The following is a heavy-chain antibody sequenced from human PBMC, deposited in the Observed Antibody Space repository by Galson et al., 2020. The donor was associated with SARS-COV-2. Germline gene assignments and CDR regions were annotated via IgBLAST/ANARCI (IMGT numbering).Heavy chain of an antibody. V-gene: IGHV3-49*03. D-gene: IGHD2-15*01. J-gene: IGHJ3*02. CDR2: IRSKAYGGTT. Sequence: GGSLRLSCTASGFTFGDYAMSWFRQAPGKGLEWVGFIRSKAYGGTTEYAASVKGRFTISRDDSKSIAYLQMNSLKTEDTAVYYCTRVMAAVNEDAFDIWGQGTMVTVSS. CDR3: TRVMAAVNEDAFDI. CDR1: GFTFGDYA.